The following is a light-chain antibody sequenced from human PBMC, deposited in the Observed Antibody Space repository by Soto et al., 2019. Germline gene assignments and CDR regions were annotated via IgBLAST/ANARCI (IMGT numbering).Light chain of an antibody. CDR1: QSISSW. Sequence: DIQMTQSPSTLSASVGDRVTITCRASQSISSWLAWYQQKPGKAPKLLIYKASNLHSGVPSRFSGSGSGTDFTLTISRLETEDFAVFYCKQYGTSEIIFGQGTRLEIK. CDR3: KQYGTSEII. J-gene: IGKJ5*01. V-gene: IGKV1-5*03. CDR2: KAS.